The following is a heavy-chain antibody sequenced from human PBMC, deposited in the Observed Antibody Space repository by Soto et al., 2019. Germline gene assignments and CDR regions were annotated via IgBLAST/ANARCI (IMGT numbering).Heavy chain of an antibody. CDR1: GGSFSGYY. CDR2: INHSGNI. J-gene: IGHJ4*02. Sequence: PSETLSLTCAVYGGSFSGYYWTWIRQPPGTGLEWIGEINHSGNIGYADSVKGRFTISRDNAKNSLYLQMNSLRPDDTALYYCAIMKDRGFDYWGQGTLVTVSS. V-gene: IGHV4-34*10. CDR3: AIMKDRGFDY. D-gene: IGHD2-8*01.